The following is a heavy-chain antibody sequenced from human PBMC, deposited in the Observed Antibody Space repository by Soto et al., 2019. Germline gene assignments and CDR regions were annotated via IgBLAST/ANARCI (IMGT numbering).Heavy chain of an antibody. CDR2: SSAHNGNT. D-gene: IGHD1-1*01. CDR1: GYAFTTYG. Sequence: QVHLVQSGAEVKKPGASVKVSCQGSGYAFTTYGITWVRQAPGQGLEWMGWSSAHNGNTNYAQKLQGRVTVTRDTSTSTAYMELRSLRYDDTAVYYCARGRYGDYWGHGALVTVSS. V-gene: IGHV1-18*01. CDR3: ARGRYGDY. J-gene: IGHJ4*01.